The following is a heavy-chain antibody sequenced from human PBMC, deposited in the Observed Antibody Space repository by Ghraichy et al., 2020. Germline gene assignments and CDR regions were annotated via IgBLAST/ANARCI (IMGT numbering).Heavy chain of an antibody. CDR1: GGSISSSSYY. V-gene: IGHV4-39*07. D-gene: IGHD3-16*02. J-gene: IGHJ4*02. CDR3: ARHGVEVGYYDYVWGSYRTRFDY. CDR2: IYYSGST. Sequence: SETLSLTCTVSGGSISSSSYYWGWIRQPPGKGLEWIGSIYYSGSTYYNPSLKSRVTISVDTSKNQFSLKLSSVTAADTAVYYCARHGVEVGYYDYVWGSYRTRFDYWGQGTLVTVSS.